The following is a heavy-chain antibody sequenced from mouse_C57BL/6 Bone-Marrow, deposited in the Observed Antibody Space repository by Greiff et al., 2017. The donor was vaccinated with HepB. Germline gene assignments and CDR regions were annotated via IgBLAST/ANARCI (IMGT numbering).Heavy chain of an antibody. V-gene: IGHV1-61*01. Sequence: VQLKQPGAELVRPGSSVKLSCKASGYTFTSYWMDWVKQRPGQGLEWIGNIYPSDSETHYNQKFKDKATLTVDKSSSTAYMQLSSLTSEDSAVYYCAFYYYGSSPWYFDVWGTGTTVTVSS. CDR2: IYPSDSET. J-gene: IGHJ1*03. D-gene: IGHD1-1*01. CDR3: AFYYYGSSPWYFDV. CDR1: GYTFTSYW.